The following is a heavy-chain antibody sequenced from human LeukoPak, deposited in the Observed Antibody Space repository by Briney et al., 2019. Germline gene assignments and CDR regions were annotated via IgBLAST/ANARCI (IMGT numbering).Heavy chain of an antibody. CDR2: IKEDGSML. Sequence: GGSLRLSCAASGFTFSSFWMSWVRQAPGKGLEWVAHIKEDGSMLSYVDSVKGRFTISRDNAKNSVYLQMNSLGAEDTAVYYCARVVTWFDPWGQGSLVTVSS. CDR1: GFTFSSFW. J-gene: IGHJ5*02. CDR3: ARVVTWFDP. V-gene: IGHV3-7*04.